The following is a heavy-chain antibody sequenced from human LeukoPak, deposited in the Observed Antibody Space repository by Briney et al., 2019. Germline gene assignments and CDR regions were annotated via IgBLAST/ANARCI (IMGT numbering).Heavy chain of an antibody. CDR1: GGTFSSYA. D-gene: IGHD6-6*01. V-gene: IGHV1-69*05. CDR2: IIPIFGTA. Sequence: VASVKVSCQASGGTFSSYAISWVRQAPGQGLEWMGGIIPIFGTANYAQKFQGRVTITTDESTSTAYMELSSLRSEDTAVYYCARSIAARRRHYYFDYWGQGTLVTVSS. J-gene: IGHJ4*02. CDR3: ARSIAARRRHYYFDY.